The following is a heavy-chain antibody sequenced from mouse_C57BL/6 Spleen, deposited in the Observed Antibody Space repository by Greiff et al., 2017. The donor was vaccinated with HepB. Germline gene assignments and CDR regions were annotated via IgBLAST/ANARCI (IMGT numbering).Heavy chain of an antibody. J-gene: IGHJ4*01. CDR1: GYTFTSYG. V-gene: IGHV1-81*01. Sequence: VQLQQSGAELARPGASVKLSCKASGYTFTSYGISWVKQRTGQGLEWIGEIYPRSGNTYYNEKFKGKATLTADKSSSTAYMELRSLTSEDSAGYFCARFYYSNYGAMDYWGQGTSVTVSS. CDR3: ARFYYSNYGAMDY. CDR2: IYPRSGNT. D-gene: IGHD2-5*01.